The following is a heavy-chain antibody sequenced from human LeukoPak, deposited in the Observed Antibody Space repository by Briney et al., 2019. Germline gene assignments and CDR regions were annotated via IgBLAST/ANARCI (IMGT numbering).Heavy chain of an antibody. J-gene: IGHJ6*03. CDR2: ISSSSSYI. Sequence: PGGSLRLSCAASGFTFSSYSMNWVRQAPGKGLEWVSSISSSSSYIYYADSVKGRFIISRDNAKNSLYLQMNSLRAEDTAVYYCARSLRGAYYFYMDVWGKGTTVTVSS. D-gene: IGHD3-10*01. V-gene: IGHV3-21*01. CDR1: GFTFSSYS. CDR3: ARSLRGAYYFYMDV.